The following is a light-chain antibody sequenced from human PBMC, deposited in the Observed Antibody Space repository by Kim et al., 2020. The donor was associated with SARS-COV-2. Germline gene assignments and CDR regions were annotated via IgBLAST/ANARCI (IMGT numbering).Light chain of an antibody. J-gene: IGKJ4*01. V-gene: IGKV1-17*01. CDR3: QQFNSFPLT. Sequence: DIQMTQSPSSLPASVGDRVTITCRASQDIRKGLAWYQQKPGKAPKRLIHVATSLQSGVPSRFSGSGSGTEFTLTISSLQAEDLATYYCQQFNSFPLTFGGGTKVDIK. CDR2: VAT. CDR1: QDIRKG.